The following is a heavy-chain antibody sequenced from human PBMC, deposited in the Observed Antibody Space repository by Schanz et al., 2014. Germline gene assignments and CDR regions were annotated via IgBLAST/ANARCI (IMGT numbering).Heavy chain of an antibody. CDR3: ARPSRCYFWTFEI. CDR2: IYPDGST. V-gene: IGHV3-66*01. D-gene: IGHD1-1*01. Sequence: DVQVVESGGDLVQPGGSLRLSCAASGFTVDSNYMSWVRQAPGKGLEWVSIIYPDGSTNYGDSMKGRFTVSREEWKNTLYLQINSPRGEHSAVYYCARPSRCYFWTFEIWGQGTMVTVSS. CDR1: GFTVDSNY. J-gene: IGHJ3*02.